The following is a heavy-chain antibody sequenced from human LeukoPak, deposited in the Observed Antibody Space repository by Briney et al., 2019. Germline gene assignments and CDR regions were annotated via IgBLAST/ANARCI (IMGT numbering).Heavy chain of an antibody. CDR2: IYHSGST. CDR3: ARGFYGSGSYSSPGFHAFDV. Sequence: SETLSLTCAVAGGSISSNNWWSWVRQPPGKGLEWIGEIYHSGSTDYNPSLESRVTISVDKSKNQFSLKLSSVTAADTAVYYCARGFYGSGSYSSPGFHAFDVWGQGTMVTVSS. D-gene: IGHD3-10*01. CDR1: GGSISSNNW. V-gene: IGHV4-4*02. J-gene: IGHJ3*01.